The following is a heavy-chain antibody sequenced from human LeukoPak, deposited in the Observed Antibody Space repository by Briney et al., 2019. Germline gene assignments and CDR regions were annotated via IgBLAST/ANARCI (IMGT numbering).Heavy chain of an antibody. CDR1: GFSFSSYW. J-gene: IGHJ4*02. CDR2: INIDGSTT. Sequence: PGGSLRLSCAAPGFSFSSYWMHSVRQAPRKGLVWVSRINIDGSTTTYADSVKGRFTISRDNAKNTLSLQMNSLRADDTAVYYCISDHTGHDDYWGQGTLVTVSS. D-gene: IGHD1-1*01. CDR3: ISDHTGHDDY. V-gene: IGHV3-74*01.